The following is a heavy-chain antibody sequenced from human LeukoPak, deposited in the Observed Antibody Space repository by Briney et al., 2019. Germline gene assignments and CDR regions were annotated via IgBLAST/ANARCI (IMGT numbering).Heavy chain of an antibody. CDR1: GGSISSYY. Sequence: SETLSLTCTVSGGSISSYYWSWIRQPPGKGLERIGYIYYSGSTNYNPSLKSRVTISVDTSKNQFSLKLSSVTAADTAVYYCARGYDFWSGYSLGMDVWGQGTTVTVSS. V-gene: IGHV4-59*01. J-gene: IGHJ6*02. CDR3: ARGYDFWSGYSLGMDV. CDR2: IYYSGST. D-gene: IGHD3-3*01.